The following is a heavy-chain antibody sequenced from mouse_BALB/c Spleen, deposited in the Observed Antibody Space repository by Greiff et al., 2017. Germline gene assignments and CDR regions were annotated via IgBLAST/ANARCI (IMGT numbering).Heavy chain of an antibody. CDR1: GFTFSSYA. V-gene: IGHV5-9-4*01. CDR3: ARDRGNKRFPFAY. J-gene: IGHJ3*01. CDR2: ISSGGSYT. Sequence: EVKLLESGGGLVKPGGSLKLSCAASGFTFSSYAMSWVRQSPEKRLEWVAEISSGGSYTYYPDTVTGRFTISRDNAKNTLYLEMSSLRSEDTAMYYCARDRGNKRFPFAYWGQGTLVTVSA. D-gene: IGHD2-1*01.